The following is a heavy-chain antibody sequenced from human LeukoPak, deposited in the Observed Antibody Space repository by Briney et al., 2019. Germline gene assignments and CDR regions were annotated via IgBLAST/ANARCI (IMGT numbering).Heavy chain of an antibody. CDR3: ARRAGYDYGQIDH. Sequence: SETLPLTCAVYGGSFSGYYWSWIRQPPGKGLEWIGEINDSGSTNYNPSLKSRVTISVDTSNNRVSLKVDSVTAADTAVYYCARRAGYDYGQIDHWGRGTLVTVSS. J-gene: IGHJ4*02. CDR1: GGSFSGYY. V-gene: IGHV4-34*01. D-gene: IGHD5-18*01. CDR2: INDSGST.